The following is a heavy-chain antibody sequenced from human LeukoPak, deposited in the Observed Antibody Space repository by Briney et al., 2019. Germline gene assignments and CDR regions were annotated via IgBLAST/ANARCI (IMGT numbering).Heavy chain of an antibody. Sequence: PGGSLRLSCAASGFTFSSYEMNWVRQAPGKGLEWVSYISSSVSTIYYADSVKGRFTISRDNAKNSLYLHMNSLRADDTAVYYCARVGKYGSGSYFDPSDAFDIWGQGTMVTVSS. D-gene: IGHD3-10*01. J-gene: IGHJ3*02. CDR1: GFTFSSYE. CDR3: ARVGKYGSGSYFDPSDAFDI. CDR2: ISSSVSTI. V-gene: IGHV3-48*03.